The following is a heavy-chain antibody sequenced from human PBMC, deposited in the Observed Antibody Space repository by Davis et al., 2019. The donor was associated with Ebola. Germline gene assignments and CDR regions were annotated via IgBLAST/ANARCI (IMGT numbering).Heavy chain of an antibody. CDR2: ISGSGGST. Sequence: GESLKISCAASGFTFSSYAMSWVRQAPGKGLEWVSAISGSGGSTYYADSVKGRFTISRDNSKNTLYLQMNSLRAEDTAVYYCARANRFFGELSFGLDYWGQGTLVTVSS. V-gene: IGHV3-23*01. J-gene: IGHJ4*02. D-gene: IGHD3-16*02. CDR3: ARANRFFGELSFGLDY. CDR1: GFTFSSYA.